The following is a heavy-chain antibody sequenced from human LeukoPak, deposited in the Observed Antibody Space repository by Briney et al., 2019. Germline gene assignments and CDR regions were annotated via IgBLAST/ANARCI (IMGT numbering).Heavy chain of an antibody. Sequence: SQTLSLTCTVSGGSISSGGYYWSWIRQHPGKGLEWIGYIYYSGSTYYNPSLKSRVTISADRSKNQFSLKLSSVTAADTAVYYCASHTMVRGVTRGWFDPWGQGTLVTVSS. CDR2: IYYSGST. D-gene: IGHD3-10*01. J-gene: IGHJ5*02. CDR3: ASHTMVRGVTRGWFDP. CDR1: GGSISSGGYY. V-gene: IGHV4-31*03.